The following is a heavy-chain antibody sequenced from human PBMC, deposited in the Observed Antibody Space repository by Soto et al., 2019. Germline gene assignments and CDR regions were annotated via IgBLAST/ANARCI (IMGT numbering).Heavy chain of an antibody. CDR2: IYHSGST. CDR3: ARGDCSGGSCYSVDI. J-gene: IGHJ3*02. CDR1: GGSISSSNW. D-gene: IGHD2-15*01. Sequence: QVQLQESGPGLVKPSGTLSLTCAVSGGSISSSNWWSWVRQPPGKGLEWIGEIYHSGSTNYNPSLESRVTISVDKSKTQFSLKLSSVTAADTAVYYCARGDCSGGSCYSVDIWGQGTMVTVSS. V-gene: IGHV4-4*02.